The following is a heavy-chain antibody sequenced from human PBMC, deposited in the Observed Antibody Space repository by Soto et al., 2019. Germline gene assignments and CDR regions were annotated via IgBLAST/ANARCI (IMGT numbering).Heavy chain of an antibody. CDR1: GGSFSGYY. CDR3: ARRSAAGP. V-gene: IGHV4-34*01. J-gene: IGHJ5*02. CDR2: INHSGST. D-gene: IGHD6-25*01. Sequence: QVQLQQWGAGLLKPSETLSLTCAVYGGSFSGYYWSWIRQPPGKGLEWIGEINHSGSTNYNPALKSRVTISVDTSKNPFAQKLSSVTAADTAVYYCARRSAAGPWGQGTLVTVSS.